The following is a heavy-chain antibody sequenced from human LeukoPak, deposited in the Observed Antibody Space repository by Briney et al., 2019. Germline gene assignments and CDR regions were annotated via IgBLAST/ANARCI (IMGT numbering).Heavy chain of an antibody. Sequence: PSETLSLTCAVSGYSISSDNYWVWIRQPPGQGLEWTGGIYHSGSTYYKPSLKSRVTMSVDTSKNQFSLKLSSVTAADTAVYYCARAPRDSSSSNYMRRFDYWGQGTLVTVSS. CDR2: IYHSGST. V-gene: IGHV4-38-2*01. CDR1: GYSISSDNY. J-gene: IGHJ4*02. CDR3: ARAPRDSSSSNYMRRFDY. D-gene: IGHD3-22*01.